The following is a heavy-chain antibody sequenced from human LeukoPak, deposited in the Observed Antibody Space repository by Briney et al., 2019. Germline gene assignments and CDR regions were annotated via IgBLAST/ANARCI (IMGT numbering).Heavy chain of an antibody. CDR2: ISSSSSYI. V-gene: IGHV3-21*01. CDR1: GFTFSSYS. CDR3: ARDNCYGSGSYYYYYGMDV. D-gene: IGHD3-10*01. Sequence: GGSLRLSCAASGFTFSSYSMNWVRQAPGKGLEWVSSISSSSSYIYYADLVKGRFTISRDNAKNSLYLQMNSLRAEDTAVYYCARDNCYGSGSYYYYYGMDVWGQGTTVTVSS. J-gene: IGHJ6*02.